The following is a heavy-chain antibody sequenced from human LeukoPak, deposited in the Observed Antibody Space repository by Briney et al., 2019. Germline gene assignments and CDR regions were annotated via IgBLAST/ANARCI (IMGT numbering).Heavy chain of an antibody. CDR1: GFAFSGYA. Sequence: GGSLRLSCTASGFAFSGYAMSWVRQAPGKGLEWVAGIKLKGGEKYYADSVKGRFTISRDNAKNTLYLQMNSLRAEDRAVYYCARGTVAGSAFDIWGLGTMVTV. CDR2: IKLKGGEK. J-gene: IGHJ3*02. D-gene: IGHD6-19*01. CDR3: ARGTVAGSAFDI. V-gene: IGHV3-7*01.